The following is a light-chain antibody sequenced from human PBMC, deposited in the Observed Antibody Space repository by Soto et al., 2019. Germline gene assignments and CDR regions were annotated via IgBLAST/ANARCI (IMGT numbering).Light chain of an antibody. Sequence: DIPMTQSPSSLSASLGDRVTITCRASQGIRNDLSWYQQKPGKAPKRLIYTASSLQSGIPSRFSGSGSGTEFTLTISSLQPEDFATYYCLQHNSYPPTFGGGTKVEIK. CDR3: LQHNSYPPT. V-gene: IGKV1-17*01. CDR1: QGIRND. CDR2: TAS. J-gene: IGKJ4*01.